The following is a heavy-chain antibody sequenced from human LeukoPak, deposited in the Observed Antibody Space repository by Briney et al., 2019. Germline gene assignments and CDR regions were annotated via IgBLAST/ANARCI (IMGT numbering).Heavy chain of an antibody. Sequence: SETLSLTCTVSGGSIRSTTYYWGWIRQPPGKGLEWIGDISDRGRTYNNPSLKSRVTISVDTSRNQFFLKMSSVTAADTAVYYCARADYGDYRYYYYMDVWGKGTTVTVSS. CDR2: ISDRGRT. CDR1: GGSIRSTTYY. J-gene: IGHJ6*03. D-gene: IGHD4-17*01. V-gene: IGHV4-39*01. CDR3: ARADYGDYRYYYYMDV.